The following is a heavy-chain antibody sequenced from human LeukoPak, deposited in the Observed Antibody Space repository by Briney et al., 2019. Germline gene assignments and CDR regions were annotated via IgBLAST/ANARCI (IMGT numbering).Heavy chain of an antibody. CDR1: GYSFTSYY. Sequence: ASVKVSCKASGYSFTSYYVHWVRQAPGQGLEWMGIINPGNGDTVYAQKFQGRVTMTRDTSTSTVYMELNSLTSDNTAVYYCTRFEESHFDYWGQGTLVTVSS. J-gene: IGHJ4*02. V-gene: IGHV1-46*01. D-gene: IGHD3-10*01. CDR3: TRFEESHFDY. CDR2: INPGNGDT.